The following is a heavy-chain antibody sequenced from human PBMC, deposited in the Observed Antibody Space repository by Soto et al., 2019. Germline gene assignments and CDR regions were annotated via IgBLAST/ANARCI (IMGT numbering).Heavy chain of an antibody. V-gene: IGHV4-61*01. D-gene: IGHD5-18*01. CDR3: ARERSYGIIDY. J-gene: IGHJ4*02. CDR2: IYYSGST. Sequence: PSETLSLTCTASGDSVSSGSFYWSWIRQPPGKGLEWIGYIYYSGSTIYNPSLKSRVTISVDTSKNQFSLKLSSVTAADTAVYYCARERSYGIIDYWGQGTLVTVSS. CDR1: GDSVSSGSFY.